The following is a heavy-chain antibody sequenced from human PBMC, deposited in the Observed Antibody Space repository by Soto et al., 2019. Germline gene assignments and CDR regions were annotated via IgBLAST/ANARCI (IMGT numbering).Heavy chain of an antibody. CDR2: IYHSGST. D-gene: IGHD3-3*01. Sequence: KLRKTLSLTCAVSGGSISSSNWWSWVRQPPGKGLEWIGEIYHSGSTNYNPSLKSRVTISVDKSKNQFSLKLSSVTAADTAVYYCARIWMIFGVVAGMDVWGQGTTVTVSS. V-gene: IGHV4-4*03. CDR3: ARIWMIFGVVAGMDV. CDR1: GGSISSSNW. J-gene: IGHJ6*02.